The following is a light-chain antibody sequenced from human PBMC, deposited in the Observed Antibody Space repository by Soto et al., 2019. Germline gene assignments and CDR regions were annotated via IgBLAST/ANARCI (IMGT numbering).Light chain of an antibody. Sequence: EIVLTQSPGTLSLSPGERATLSCRASQTVSNTYLAWYQKTPGQPPRLLIYAASFRATGIPYRFSGSGSGTYFTLTISILEPEDLAVYYCQQYGSARTVGQGTKVEIK. J-gene: IGKJ1*01. V-gene: IGKV3-20*01. CDR2: AAS. CDR1: QTVSNTY. CDR3: QQYGSART.